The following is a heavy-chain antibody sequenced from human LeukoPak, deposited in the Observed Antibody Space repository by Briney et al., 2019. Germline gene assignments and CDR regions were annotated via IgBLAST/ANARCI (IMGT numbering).Heavy chain of an antibody. Sequence: PSETLSLTCSVSGLSINTFSWSWVRQPAGKGLEWIGRIYSSGTTFYNPSLKGRVTVSVDKSRNQFSLEMKSVTVADTAVYYCTRGVGAWGYWGQGTKVTVSS. D-gene: IGHD1-26*01. J-gene: IGHJ4*02. CDR2: IYSSGTT. CDR1: GLSINTFS. V-gene: IGHV4-4*07. CDR3: TRGVGAWGY.